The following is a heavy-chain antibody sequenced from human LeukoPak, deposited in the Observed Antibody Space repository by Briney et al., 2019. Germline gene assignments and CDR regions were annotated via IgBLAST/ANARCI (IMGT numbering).Heavy chain of an antibody. V-gene: IGHV3-30*04. J-gene: IGHJ4*02. Sequence: GGSLRLSCAASGFTFSSYAMHWVRQAPGEGLEWVAVISYDGSNKYYADSVKGRFTISRDNSKNTLYLQMNSLRAEDTAVYYCAREGFYDSSGYFDYWGQGTLVTVSS. CDR1: GFTFSSYA. CDR3: AREGFYDSSGYFDY. CDR2: ISYDGSNK. D-gene: IGHD3-22*01.